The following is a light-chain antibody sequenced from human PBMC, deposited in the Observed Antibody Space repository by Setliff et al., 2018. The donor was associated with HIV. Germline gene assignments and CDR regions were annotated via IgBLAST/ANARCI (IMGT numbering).Light chain of an antibody. V-gene: IGLV2-14*03. CDR2: EVR. CDR3: SSYAITNTLP. J-gene: IGLJ1*01. Sequence: QSALTQPASVSGSPGQSITISCTGTGSDVGGYNYVSWHQQHPGKAPKLIIYEVRHRPSGVSNRFSGSKSGNTASLTISGLQAEDEADYYCSSYAITNTLPFGTGTKVTVL. CDR1: GSDVGGYNY.